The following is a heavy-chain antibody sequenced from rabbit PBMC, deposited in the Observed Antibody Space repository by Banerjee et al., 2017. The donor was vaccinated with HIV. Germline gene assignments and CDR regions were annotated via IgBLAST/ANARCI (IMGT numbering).Heavy chain of an antibody. CDR3: VRFASLNDL. V-gene: IGHV1S45*01. CDR2: IYAGSSGST. D-gene: IGHD1-1*01. CDR1: GFSFSTSY. J-gene: IGHJ4*01. Sequence: QEQLEESGGDLVKPGASLTLTCTASGFSFSTSYMCWVRQAPGKGLEWIACIYAGSSGSTYYASWAKGRFTISKTSSTTVTLQMTSLTAADTATYFCVRFASLNDLRGPGTLVT.